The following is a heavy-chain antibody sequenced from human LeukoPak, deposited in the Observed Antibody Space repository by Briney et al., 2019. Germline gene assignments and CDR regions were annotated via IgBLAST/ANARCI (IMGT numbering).Heavy chain of an antibody. D-gene: IGHD2-2*01. CDR2: IISIGSNI. Sequence: GGCLRLSCAVSEFSFSNFYMSWIRQAPGKGLEWISYIISIGSNIYYTDSVKGRFTISRDNAKNSLYLQMNRLRAEDTGVYYCARASYCSSTSCHPVYYYYGMDVWGQGTTVTVSS. CDR3: ARASYCSSTSCHPVYYYYGMDV. CDR1: EFSFSNFY. J-gene: IGHJ6*01. V-gene: IGHV3-11*01.